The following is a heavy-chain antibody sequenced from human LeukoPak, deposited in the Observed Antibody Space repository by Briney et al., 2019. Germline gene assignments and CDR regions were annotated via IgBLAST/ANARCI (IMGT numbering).Heavy chain of an antibody. CDR1: AFTCDDHG. V-gene: IGHV3-74*01. CDR3: AKDGHKKRLVGTTTRGHFDY. CDR2: INSDGSST. D-gene: IGHD1-26*01. Sequence: GGSLRLSCAASAFTCDDHGMSWVRQAPGKGLVWVSRINSDGSSTSYAYSVKGRFTISRDNSKNTLYLQMNSLRAEDTAVYSCAKDGHKKRLVGTTTRGHFDYWGQGTLVTVSS. J-gene: IGHJ4*02.